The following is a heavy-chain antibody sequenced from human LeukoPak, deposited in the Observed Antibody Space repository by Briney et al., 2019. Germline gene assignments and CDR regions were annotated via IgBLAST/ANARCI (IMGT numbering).Heavy chain of an antibody. CDR3: AIASALPAAINYGMDV. J-gene: IGHJ6*02. Sequence: GESLKIFCKSSGYSFTSYWIGWVRQMPGKGLEWMGILYPGESDTRYSPSCQGQVTISADKSISTAYLQWSSLKASDTAMYYCAIASALPAAINYGMDVWGQGTTVTVSS. CDR2: LYPGESDT. D-gene: IGHD2-2*02. CDR1: GYSFTSYW. V-gene: IGHV5-51*01.